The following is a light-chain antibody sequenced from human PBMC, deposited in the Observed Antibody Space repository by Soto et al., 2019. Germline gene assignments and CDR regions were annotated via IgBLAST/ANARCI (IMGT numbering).Light chain of an antibody. Sequence: DIQMTQSPSSLSASVGDRVTITCRSSQSINNYLNWFQQKPGTAPKLLIYAASSLQSGVPSRFSGSGSGTDFTLTISSLQPEDYATYYCQQSYSIITFGPGTRVHIK. V-gene: IGKV1-39*01. CDR2: AAS. CDR3: QQSYSIIT. J-gene: IGKJ3*01. CDR1: QSINNY.